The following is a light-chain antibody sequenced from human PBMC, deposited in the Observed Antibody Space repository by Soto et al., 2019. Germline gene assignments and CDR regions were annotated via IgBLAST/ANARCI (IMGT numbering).Light chain of an antibody. CDR1: QSVTSN. V-gene: IGKV3-15*01. J-gene: IGKJ1*01. CDR3: QQYNDWPPWT. CDR2: DTF. Sequence: EIGLTQSPAILSVSPGERATLSCRASQSVTSNLAWYRQRPGQAPRLLIYDTFRRATGVPARFSGSGSGTEFTLTISSLQSEDFAVYYCQQYNDWPPWTFGQGTKVDI.